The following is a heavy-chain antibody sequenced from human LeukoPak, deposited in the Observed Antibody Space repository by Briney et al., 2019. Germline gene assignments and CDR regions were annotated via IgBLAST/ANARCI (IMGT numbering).Heavy chain of an antibody. CDR2: ILPIIGAT. V-gene: IGHV1-69*06. CDR1: GGMFSSYV. CDR3: ARSRGAFEI. D-gene: IGHD5-24*01. J-gene: IGHJ3*02. Sequence: ASVKVSCKASGGMFSSYVITWVRQAPGQGLEWMGGILPIIGATDYAQKFQGRVTITVDNSTTTAYMELSSLRSDDTAVYFCARSRGAFEIWGQGTVVTVSS.